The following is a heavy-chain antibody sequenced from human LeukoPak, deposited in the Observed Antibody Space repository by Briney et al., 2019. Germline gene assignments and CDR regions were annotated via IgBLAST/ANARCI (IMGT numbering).Heavy chain of an antibody. D-gene: IGHD6-19*01. CDR2: ISGSGGGT. V-gene: IGHV3-23*01. Sequence: GGSLRLSCAASGFTFSSYGMSWVRQAPGKGLEWVSAISGSGGGTYYADSVKGRFTISRDNSKNTLYLQMNSLRAEDTAVYYCAKDHVAVAGGSPYFDYWGQGTLVTVSS. CDR1: GFTFSSYG. CDR3: AKDHVAVAGGSPYFDY. J-gene: IGHJ4*02.